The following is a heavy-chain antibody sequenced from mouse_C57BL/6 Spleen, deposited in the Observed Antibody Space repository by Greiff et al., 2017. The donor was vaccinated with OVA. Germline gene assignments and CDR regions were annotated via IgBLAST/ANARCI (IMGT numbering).Heavy chain of an antibody. CDR2: IHPNSGST. V-gene: IGHV1-64*01. J-gene: IGHJ1*03. D-gene: IGHD2-5*01. CDR3: ARVYYSKRYFDV. CDR1: GYTFTSYW. Sequence: QVQLKQPGAELVKPGASVKLSCKASGYTFTSYWMHWVKQRPGQGLEWIGMIHPNSGSTNYNEKFKSKATLTVDKSSSTAYMQLSSLTSEDSAVYYCARVYYSKRYFDVWGTGTTVTVSS.